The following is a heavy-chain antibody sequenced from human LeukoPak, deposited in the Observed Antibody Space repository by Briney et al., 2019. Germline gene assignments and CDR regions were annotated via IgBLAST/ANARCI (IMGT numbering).Heavy chain of an antibody. CDR2: ISSSSSTI. CDR3: ARDRWEMAAEI. CDR1: GFTFEDYS. D-gene: IGHD5-24*01. V-gene: IGHV3-48*01. Sequence: GGSLRLSCAGSGFTFEDYSMSWVRHAPGKGLEWVSYISSSSSTIYYADSVKGRFTISRDNAKNSLYLQMNSLRAEDTAVYYCARDRWEMAAEIWGQGTLVTVSS. J-gene: IGHJ4*02.